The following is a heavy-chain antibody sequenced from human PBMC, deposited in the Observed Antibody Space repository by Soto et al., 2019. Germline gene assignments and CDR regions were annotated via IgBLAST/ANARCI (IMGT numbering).Heavy chain of an antibody. Sequence: TLSLTCTVSGGSISSGGYYWSWIRQHPEKGLEWIGYIYYTGGTYYNPSLKSRVTMSVDTSKNQFSLKLSSVTAADTAVYYCATVGGNWNYVDHWGQGTLVTVSS. V-gene: IGHV4-31*02. CDR3: ATVGGNWNYVDH. CDR1: GGSISSGGYY. D-gene: IGHD1-20*01. CDR2: IYYTGGT. J-gene: IGHJ4*02.